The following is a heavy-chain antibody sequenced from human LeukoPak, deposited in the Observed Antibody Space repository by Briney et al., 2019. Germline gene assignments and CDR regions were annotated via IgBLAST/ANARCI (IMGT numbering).Heavy chain of an antibody. CDR1: GYTFTDYA. CDR2: VTTGRGET. CDR3: ARVPWKFEPFDI. V-gene: IGHV1-3*03. Sequence: ASVKVSCKASGYTFTDYALHWVRQAPGQSLEWMGWVTTGRGETRYSQEFQRRITFTRDTSASTVYMDLSDLRSEDTAVYYCARVPWKFEPFDIWGQGTKVTVSS. J-gene: IGHJ3*02. D-gene: IGHD1-1*01.